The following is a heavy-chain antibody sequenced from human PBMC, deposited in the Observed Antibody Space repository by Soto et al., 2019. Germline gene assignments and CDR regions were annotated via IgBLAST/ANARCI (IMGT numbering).Heavy chain of an antibody. V-gene: IGHV4-39*01. CDR3: ARHEGYSSGLDI. D-gene: IGHD6-19*01. CDR1: GGSISSSSYY. CDR2: IYYSGST. Sequence: SETLSLTCTVSGGSISSSSYYWGWIRQPPGKGLEWIGSIYYSGSTFYNPSLKSRVTISVDTSKNQFSLKLSSVTAADTAVYYCARHEGYSSGLDIWGQGTMVTVSS. J-gene: IGHJ3*02.